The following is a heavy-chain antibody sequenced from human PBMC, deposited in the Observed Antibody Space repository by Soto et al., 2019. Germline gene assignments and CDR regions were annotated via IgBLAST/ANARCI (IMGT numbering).Heavy chain of an antibody. CDR3: ARSPHTFGTTDLHLDF. CDR2: INHSGST. J-gene: IGHJ4*02. V-gene: IGHV4-34*01. CDR1: GGSFSGYY. Sequence: SETLSLTCAVYGGSFSGYYWSWIRQPPGKGLEWIGEINHSGSTNYNPSLKSRVTISVDTSKNQFSLKLSSVTAADTAVYFCARSPHTFGTTDLHLDFWGPGTLVTVSS. D-gene: IGHD1-1*01.